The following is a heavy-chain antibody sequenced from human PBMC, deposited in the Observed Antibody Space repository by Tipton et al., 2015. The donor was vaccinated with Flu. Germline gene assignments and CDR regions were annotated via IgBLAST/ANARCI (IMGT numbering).Heavy chain of an antibody. CDR1: GYTFTKFF. J-gene: IGHJ4*02. CDR3: ARAGSTGTTSRRYFDY. Sequence: QLVQSGPEVKKPGASVKVSCKASGYTFTKFFMHWVRQAPGQGLEWMGIINPTDGYTDYAQKFETRVTMTRDTSTSTVHMELSSLRSEDTAVYFCARAGSTGTTSRRYFDYWGQGTLVSVSS. V-gene: IGHV1-46*01. D-gene: IGHD1-1*01. CDR2: INPTDGYT.